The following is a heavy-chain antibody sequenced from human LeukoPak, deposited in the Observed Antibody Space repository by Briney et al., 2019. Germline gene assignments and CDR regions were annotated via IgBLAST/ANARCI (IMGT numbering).Heavy chain of an antibody. J-gene: IGHJ4*02. Sequence: GGSLRLSCAASGFTFSSYAMTWVRQAPGKGLQWVSSIFSSGGSTYYADSVKGRFTISRDNSKNTLYLPMSSLRAEDTAVYYCARINLAAASDSWGQGTLVTVSS. CDR1: GFTFSSYA. CDR3: ARINLAAASDS. V-gene: IGHV3-23*01. CDR2: IFSSGGST. D-gene: IGHD6-13*01.